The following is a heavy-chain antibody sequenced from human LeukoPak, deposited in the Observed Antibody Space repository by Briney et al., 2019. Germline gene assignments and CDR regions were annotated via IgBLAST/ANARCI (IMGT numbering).Heavy chain of an antibody. CDR1: GGTFSSYA. D-gene: IGHD2-15*01. J-gene: IGHJ4*02. Sequence: SVKVSCKASGGTFSSYAISWVRQAPGQGLEWMGGIIPILGTANYAQKFQGRVTITADESTSTAYMELSSLRSEDTAVYYCARSGREDPGWYYFDYWGQGTLVTVSS. CDR2: IIPILGTA. CDR3: ARSGREDPGWYYFDY. V-gene: IGHV1-69*13.